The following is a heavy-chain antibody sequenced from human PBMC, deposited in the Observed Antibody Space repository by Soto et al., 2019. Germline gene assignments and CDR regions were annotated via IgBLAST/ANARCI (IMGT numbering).Heavy chain of an antibody. J-gene: IGHJ4*02. CDR3: ARGSDDYGDYYFDY. CDR1: GFTVSSNY. D-gene: IGHD4-17*01. CDR2: IYSGGST. V-gene: IGHV3-66*01. Sequence: EVQLVESGGGLVQPGGSLRLSCAASGFTVSSNYMSWVRQAPGQGLEWVSVIYSGGSTYYADSVKGRFTISRDNSKNTLYLQMNSLRAEDTAVYYCARGSDDYGDYYFDYWGQGTLVTVSS.